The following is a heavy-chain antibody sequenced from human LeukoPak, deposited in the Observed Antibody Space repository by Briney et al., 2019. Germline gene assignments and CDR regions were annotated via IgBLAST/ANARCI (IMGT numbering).Heavy chain of an antibody. CDR1: GFTFSSYA. V-gene: IGHV3-64D*06. J-gene: IGHJ4*02. D-gene: IGHD6-19*01. Sequence: GGSLRLSCSASGFTFSSYAMHWARQAPGKGLEYVSAISSNGGSTYYADSVKGRFTISRDNSKNTLYLQMSSLRAEDTAVYYCVKNNGAVAGRGGFDYWGQGTLVTVSS. CDR2: ISSNGGST. CDR3: VKNNGAVAGRGGFDY.